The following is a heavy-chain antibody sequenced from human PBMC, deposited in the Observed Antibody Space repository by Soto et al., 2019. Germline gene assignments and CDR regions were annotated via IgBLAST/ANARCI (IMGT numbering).Heavy chain of an antibody. CDR3: GRDVCVYGMGV. D-gene: IGHD2-8*01. CDR2: IYPGDSDT. Sequence: QQISGERSVDNFTSSRFSSDHQMPGKGLEWMGIIYPGDSDTRYSPSFQGQVTISADKSISTAYLQWSSLKASDTAMYYCGRDVCVYGMGVWGEGTTVTVS. CDR1: VDNFTSSR. J-gene: IGHJ6*01. V-gene: IGHV5-51*07.